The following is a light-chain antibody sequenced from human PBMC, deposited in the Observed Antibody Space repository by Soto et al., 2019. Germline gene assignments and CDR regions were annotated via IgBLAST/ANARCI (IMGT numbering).Light chain of an antibody. CDR3: CSYAGTYTFV. Sequence: QSVLTQPRSVSGSPGESVTISCTGTSSDVGGYNYVPWYQQQPDKAPKLMIYDVTKRPSGVPDRFSGSKSDNTASLTISGLQAEDEADYYCCSYAGTYTFVFGTGTKVTVL. CDR2: DVT. CDR1: SSDVGGYNY. J-gene: IGLJ1*01. V-gene: IGLV2-11*01.